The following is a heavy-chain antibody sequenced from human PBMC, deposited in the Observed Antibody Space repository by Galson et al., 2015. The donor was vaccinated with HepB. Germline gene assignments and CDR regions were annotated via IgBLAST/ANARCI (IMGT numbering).Heavy chain of an antibody. CDR3: ARAVAVAGTFDY. Sequence: SVKVSCKASGGTFSSYAISWVRQAPGQGLEWMGGIIPIFGTANYAQKFQGRVTITADESTSTAYMELSSLRAEDTAVYYCARAVAVAGTFDYWGQGTLVTVSS. CDR2: IIPIFGTA. J-gene: IGHJ4*02. D-gene: IGHD6-19*01. V-gene: IGHV1-69*13. CDR1: GGTFSSYA.